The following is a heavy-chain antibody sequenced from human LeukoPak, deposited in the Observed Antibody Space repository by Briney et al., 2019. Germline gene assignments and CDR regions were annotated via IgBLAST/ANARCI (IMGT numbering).Heavy chain of an antibody. CDR3: ARAALAMNWFDP. J-gene: IGHJ5*02. CDR2: INPTGGST. Sequence: ASVKVSCKASGYIFSSYYMYWVRQAPGQGLEWMGIINPTGGSTSYAQKFQGRVTMTRDTSTSTVYMELSSLRSEDTAVYYCARAALAMNWFDPWGQGTLVTVSS. V-gene: IGHV1-46*01. CDR1: GYIFSSYY.